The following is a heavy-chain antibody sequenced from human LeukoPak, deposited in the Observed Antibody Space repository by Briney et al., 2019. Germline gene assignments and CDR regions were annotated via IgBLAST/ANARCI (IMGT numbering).Heavy chain of an antibody. Sequence: GGSLRLSCAASGFTFSIYGMHWVRQAPGKGLEWVAFIRYDGSNKYYADSVKGRFTISRDNSKNTLYLQMNSLRAEDTAVYYCAKDPDSSGWYGFDYWGQGTLVTVSS. CDR1: GFTFSIYG. CDR2: IRYDGSNK. D-gene: IGHD6-19*01. CDR3: AKDPDSSGWYGFDY. J-gene: IGHJ4*02. V-gene: IGHV3-30*02.